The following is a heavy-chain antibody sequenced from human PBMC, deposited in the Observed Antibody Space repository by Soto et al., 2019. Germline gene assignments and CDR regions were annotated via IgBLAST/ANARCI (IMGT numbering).Heavy chain of an antibody. CDR2: ISYDGSNK. J-gene: IGHJ6*02. Sequence: QVQLVESGGGVVQPGRSLRLSCAASGFTFSSYAMHWVRQAPGKGLEWVAVISYDGSNKYYADSVKGRFTISRDNSKNTLYLHMNSLRAEDTALYYCARGGDFWTGSPPYYYYRMDVWCQGTTVTVSS. V-gene: IGHV3-30-3*01. CDR1: GFTFSSYA. D-gene: IGHD3-3*01. CDR3: ARGGDFWTGSPPYYYYRMDV.